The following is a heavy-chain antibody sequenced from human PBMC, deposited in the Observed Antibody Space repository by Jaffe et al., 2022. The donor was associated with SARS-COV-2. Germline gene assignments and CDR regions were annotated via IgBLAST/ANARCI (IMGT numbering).Heavy chain of an antibody. Sequence: EVQLLESGGGLVQPGGSLRLSCAASGFTFSSYTMSWVRQAPGKGLERVSGISGGGDTTKYADSVKGRFTISRDNSKNTLYLQMNSLRAEDTAVYYCAKKSVPGSYYFDYWGQGTTVTVSS. CDR3: AKKSVPGSYYFDY. J-gene: IGHJ4*02. D-gene: IGHD6-19*01. V-gene: IGHV3-23*01. CDR2: ISGGGDTT. CDR1: GFTFSSYT.